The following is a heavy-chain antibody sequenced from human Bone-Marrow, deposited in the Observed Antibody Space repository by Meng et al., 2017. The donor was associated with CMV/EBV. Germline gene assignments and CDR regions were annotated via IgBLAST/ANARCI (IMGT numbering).Heavy chain of an antibody. CDR3: AKGYTIFGAPFDY. CDR2: IRYDGSDK. Sequence: GGSLRLSCAASGFTFSTYGMHWVRQAPGKGLEWVTFIRYDGSDKSYIDSVKGRFTISRENSKNTLYLQISSLRAEDTAVYYCAKGYTIFGAPFDYWGQGTLVTVSS. CDR1: GFTFSTYG. J-gene: IGHJ4*02. D-gene: IGHD3-3*01. V-gene: IGHV3-30*02.